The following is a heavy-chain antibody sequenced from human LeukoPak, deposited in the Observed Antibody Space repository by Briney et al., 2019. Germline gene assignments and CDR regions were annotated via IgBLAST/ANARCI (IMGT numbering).Heavy chain of an antibody. J-gene: IGHJ5*02. V-gene: IGHV3-13*01. CDR3: TTAGSSSWYWFDP. CDR2: IGTGGDT. CDR1: GFTFSNYD. D-gene: IGHD6-13*01. Sequence: GGSLRLSCAASGFTFSNYDMHWVRQATGKGLEWVSGIGTGGDTYYSDSVKGRFTISRENAKNSSYLQMNSLRAGDTAIYYCTTAGSSSWYWFDPWGQGTLVTVSS.